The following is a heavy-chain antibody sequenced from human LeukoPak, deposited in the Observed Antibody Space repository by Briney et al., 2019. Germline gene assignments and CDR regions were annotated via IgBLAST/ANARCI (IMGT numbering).Heavy chain of an antibody. CDR2: IKSDGSRT. D-gene: IGHD3-22*01. CDR1: GFSFRSYW. Sequence: GGSLRLSCAGSGFSFRSYWMHWVRQAPGKGLVWVSRIKSDGSRTSYADSVKGRFTISRDNAKNTLYLQMNSLRVEDTAVYYCARESNYDTSGTAFDIWGQGTMVTVSS. J-gene: IGHJ3*02. CDR3: ARESNYDTSGTAFDI. V-gene: IGHV3-74*01.